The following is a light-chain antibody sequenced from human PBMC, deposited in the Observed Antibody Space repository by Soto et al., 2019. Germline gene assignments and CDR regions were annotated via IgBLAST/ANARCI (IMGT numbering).Light chain of an antibody. J-gene: IGKJ1*01. Sequence: IVTTPEPATVSVSSAGSVPLSCRASQSVSSNLAWYQKKPGQAPSLLIYGASTRATDTPARFSGSGSGTEFTLTISSLQSEDFAVYYCQQYDYLPPWTFGQGTKVDIK. V-gene: IGKV3-15*01. CDR2: GAS. CDR1: QSVSSN. CDR3: QQYDYLPPWT.